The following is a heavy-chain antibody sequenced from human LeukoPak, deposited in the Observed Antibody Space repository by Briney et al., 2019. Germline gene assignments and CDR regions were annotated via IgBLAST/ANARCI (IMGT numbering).Heavy chain of an antibody. Sequence: GGSVRLSCGAPGFIFSRYWMTWVRQAPGKGLEWVAHIKEDGSEEYYVDSVKGRFTISRDNAKNSLYLQMNSLRAEDTAVYYCATVGLNYGLVYWGQGTLVTVSS. CDR3: ATVGLNYGLVY. D-gene: IGHD3-10*01. J-gene: IGHJ4*02. CDR1: GFIFSRYW. CDR2: IKEDGSEE. V-gene: IGHV3-7*01.